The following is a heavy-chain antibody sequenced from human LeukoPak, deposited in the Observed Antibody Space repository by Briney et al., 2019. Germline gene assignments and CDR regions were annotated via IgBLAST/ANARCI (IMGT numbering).Heavy chain of an antibody. CDR2: ISGSGTTI. D-gene: IGHD6-13*01. CDR3: ARDLTIAAANYYFDN. V-gene: IGHV3-11*04. Sequence: GGSLRLSCAASGFTFSDYYMSWIRQAPGKGLEWVSYISGSGTTIYFADSVKGRFTISRDNTKNSLYLQMNSLRAEDTAMYYCARDLTIAAANYYFDNWGQGTLVTVSS. CDR1: GFTFSDYY. J-gene: IGHJ4*02.